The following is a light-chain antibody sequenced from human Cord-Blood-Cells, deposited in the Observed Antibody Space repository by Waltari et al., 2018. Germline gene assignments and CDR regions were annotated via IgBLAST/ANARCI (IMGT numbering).Light chain of an antibody. J-gene: IGLJ2*01. V-gene: IGLV2-23*01. CDR1: RSDVGSYNL. CDR2: EGS. Sequence: QSALTQPASVSGSPGQSITIPCTGTRSDVGSYNLVSWYQQHPGKAPKLMIYEGSTRPSGVSNRFSGSKSGNTASLTISGLQAEDEADYYCCSYAGSSTYVVFGGGTKLTVL. CDR3: CSYAGSSTYVV.